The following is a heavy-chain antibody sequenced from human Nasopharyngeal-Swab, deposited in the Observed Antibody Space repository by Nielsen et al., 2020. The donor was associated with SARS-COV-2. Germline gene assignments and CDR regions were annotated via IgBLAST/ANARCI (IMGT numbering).Heavy chain of an antibody. D-gene: IGHD3-3*01. CDR2: ISYDGSNK. V-gene: IGHV3-30-3*01. J-gene: IGHJ1*01. CDR1: GFTFSSYA. CDR3: ARAGALDTTIEH. Sequence: GGSLRLSCAASGFTFSSYAMHWVRQAPGKGLEWVAVISYDGSNKYYADSVKGRFTISRDNSKNTLYLQMNSLRAEDTAVYYCARAGALDTTIEHWGQGNLVTVSS.